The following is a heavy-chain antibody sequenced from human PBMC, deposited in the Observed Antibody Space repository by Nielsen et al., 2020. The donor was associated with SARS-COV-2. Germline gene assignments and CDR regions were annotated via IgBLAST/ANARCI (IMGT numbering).Heavy chain of an antibody. V-gene: IGHV3-23*03. D-gene: IGHD6-13*01. J-gene: IGHJ4*02. CDR2: IYSGGSST. CDR3: ARDKRAAPDY. CDR1: GFTFSSYA. Sequence: GESLKISCAASGFTFSSYAMSWVRQAPGKGLEWVSVIYSGGSSTYYADSVKGRFTISRDNSKNTLYLQMNSLRAEDTAVYYCARDKRAAPDYWGQGTLVTVSS.